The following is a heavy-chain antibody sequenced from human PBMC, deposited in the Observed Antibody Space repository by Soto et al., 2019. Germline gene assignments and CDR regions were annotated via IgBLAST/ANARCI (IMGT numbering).Heavy chain of an antibody. D-gene: IGHD5-18*01. J-gene: IGHJ6*02. CDR3: ASPGYRPNYGMEV. Sequence: QVQLEQSGAEVKKPGASMRISCRASGYTFSNYGVSWVRQAPGQGLEWMGWISAYNGDTNYAQNLQGRVNMTTDTSTNTAYMELRSLRSDDTAVYYCASPGYRPNYGMEVWGQGTTVTVSS. CDR1: GYTFSNYG. CDR2: ISAYNGDT. V-gene: IGHV1-18*01.